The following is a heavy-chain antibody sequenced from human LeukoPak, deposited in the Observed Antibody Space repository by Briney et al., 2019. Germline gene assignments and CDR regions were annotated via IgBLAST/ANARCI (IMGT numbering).Heavy chain of an antibody. V-gene: IGHV3-23*01. CDR3: AKELVPYSNSEFDH. D-gene: IGHD4-11*01. CDR1: GFTFSSYA. Sequence: GGSLRLSCAASGFTFSSYAMSWVRQAPGKGLEWVSAIVGSGGSANYADSVKGRFTISRDNSKNTLYLQMNNLRAEDTAVYYCAKELVPYSNSEFDHWGQGTLVTVSS. J-gene: IGHJ4*02. CDR2: IVGSGGSA.